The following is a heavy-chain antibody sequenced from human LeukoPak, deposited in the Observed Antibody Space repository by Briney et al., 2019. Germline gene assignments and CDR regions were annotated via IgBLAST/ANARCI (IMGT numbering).Heavy chain of an antibody. Sequence: GGSLRLSCAASGFTFSSYWMSWVRQAPGKGLKWVANIKQDGSEKYYVDSVKGRFTISRDNAKNSLYLQMNSLRAEDTAVYYCARQVVPAARYYYYYYMDVWGKGTTVTVSS. J-gene: IGHJ6*03. D-gene: IGHD2-2*01. CDR1: GFTFSSYW. V-gene: IGHV3-7*01. CDR2: IKQDGSEK. CDR3: ARQVVPAARYYYYYYMDV.